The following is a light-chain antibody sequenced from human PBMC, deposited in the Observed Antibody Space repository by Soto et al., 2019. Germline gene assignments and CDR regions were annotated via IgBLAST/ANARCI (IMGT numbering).Light chain of an antibody. CDR3: QQSYNTPYT. Sequence: DIQMTQSPSSLSASVGDRVTITCRASQSISSYLHWYQHQPGKAPNLLIYAASNLQSGVPSRFSGSGSGIDFTLPISSLQPEDFATYYCQQSYNTPYTFGQGTKLEIK. CDR1: QSISSY. J-gene: IGKJ2*01. CDR2: AAS. V-gene: IGKV1-39*01.